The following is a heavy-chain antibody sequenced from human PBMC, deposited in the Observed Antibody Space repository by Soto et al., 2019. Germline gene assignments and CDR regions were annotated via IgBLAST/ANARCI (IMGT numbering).Heavy chain of an antibody. V-gene: IGHV4-59*08. J-gene: IGHJ4*02. CDR1: GGSISSYY. Sequence: PSETLSLTCTVSGGSISSYYWSWIRQSPGKGLEWIGYIHYSGSTNYNPSLKSRVTISVDTSKNQFSLKLSSVTAADTAVYYCARRRPGAAAFFDYWGQGTLVTVSS. D-gene: IGHD6-13*01. CDR2: IHYSGST. CDR3: ARRRPGAAAFFDY.